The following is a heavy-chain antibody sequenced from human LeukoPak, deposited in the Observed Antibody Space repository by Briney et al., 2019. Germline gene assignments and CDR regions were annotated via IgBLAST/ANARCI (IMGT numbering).Heavy chain of an antibody. J-gene: IGHJ3*02. Sequence: KPSETLSLTCTVSGYSISSGYYWGWIRQPPGQGLEWIGSIYHSGSTYYNPSLKSRVTISVDTSKNQFSLKLSSVTAADTAVYYCARDPPGPAYYYDQIEDAFDIWGQGTMVTVPS. CDR3: ARDPPGPAYYYDQIEDAFDI. V-gene: IGHV4-38-2*02. D-gene: IGHD3-22*01. CDR2: IYHSGST. CDR1: GYSISSGYY.